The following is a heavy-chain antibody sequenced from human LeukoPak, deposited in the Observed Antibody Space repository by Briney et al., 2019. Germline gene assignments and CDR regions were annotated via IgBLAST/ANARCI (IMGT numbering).Heavy chain of an antibody. Sequence: PGGSLRLSCAASGFTFSSYAMNWVRQAPGKGLEWVSPIRGSGGSTYYADSVKGRFTISRDNSKNTLYLQMNSLRAEDTAVYYCAKEASYYYGLDVWGQGTTVTVSS. CDR2: IRGSGGST. J-gene: IGHJ6*02. CDR3: AKEASYYYGLDV. V-gene: IGHV3-23*01. CDR1: GFTFSSYA.